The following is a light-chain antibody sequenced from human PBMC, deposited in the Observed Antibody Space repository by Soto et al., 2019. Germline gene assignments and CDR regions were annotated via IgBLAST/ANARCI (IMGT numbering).Light chain of an antibody. CDR3: QQRHMWPIT. J-gene: IGKJ5*01. Sequence: EIVLTQSPATLSLSPGERATLSCRASQSFRGLLAWYQQKPGQAPRLLIYDAYNRATGIPPRFSGSGSGTDFTLTISSLEPEDSAAYYCQQRHMWPITFGQGTRLEIK. V-gene: IGKV3-11*01. CDR2: DAY. CDR1: QSFRGL.